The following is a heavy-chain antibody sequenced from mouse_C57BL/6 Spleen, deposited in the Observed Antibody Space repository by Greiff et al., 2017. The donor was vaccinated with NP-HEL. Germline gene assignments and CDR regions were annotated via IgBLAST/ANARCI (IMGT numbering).Heavy chain of an antibody. D-gene: IGHD2-2*01. CDR1: GYTFTSYT. CDR3: ARCRYGYDNAMDY. Sequence: QVQLQQSGAELARPGASVKMSCKASGYTFTSYTMHWVKQRPGQGLEWIGYINPSSGYTKYNQKFKDKATLTADKSSSTAYMQLSSLTSEDSAVYYCARCRYGYDNAMDYWGQGTSVTVSS. CDR2: INPSSGYT. J-gene: IGHJ4*01. V-gene: IGHV1-4*01.